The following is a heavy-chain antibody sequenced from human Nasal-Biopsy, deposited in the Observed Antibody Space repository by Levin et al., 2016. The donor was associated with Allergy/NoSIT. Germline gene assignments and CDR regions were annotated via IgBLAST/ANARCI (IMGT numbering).Heavy chain of an antibody. CDR2: INSDGSGT. V-gene: IGHV3-74*01. CDR3: ARTDQHYDSSGYSYYYYGMDV. J-gene: IGHJ6*02. Sequence: GESLKISCAASGFNFNNYWMHWVRQAPGKGLVWVSRINSDGSGTSYADSVKGRFTISRDNAKNTLYLQMNSLRADDTAVYYCARTDQHYDSSGYSYYYYGMDVWGQGTTVTVSS. D-gene: IGHD3-22*01. CDR1: GFNFNNYW.